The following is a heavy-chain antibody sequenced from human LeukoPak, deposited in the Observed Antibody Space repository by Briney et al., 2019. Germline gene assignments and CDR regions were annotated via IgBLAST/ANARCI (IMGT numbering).Heavy chain of an antibody. CDR2: IYPGDSDT. Sequence: GESLKISCQTSGFTFTNYWIGWVRQMPEKGHEWMGIIYPGDSDTKYSPSFRGQVTMSADKSTSTAYLQWGSLKASDTAMYFCARGDASMATGFNYWGQGTLVTVSS. D-gene: IGHD6-6*01. CDR1: GFTFTNYW. J-gene: IGHJ4*01. CDR3: ARGDASMATGFNY. V-gene: IGHV5-51*01.